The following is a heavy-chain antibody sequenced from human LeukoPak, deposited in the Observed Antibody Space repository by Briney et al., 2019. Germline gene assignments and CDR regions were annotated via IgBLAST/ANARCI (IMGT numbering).Heavy chain of an antibody. J-gene: IGHJ4*02. V-gene: IGHV4-39*01. CDR1: GGSIISSSYY. CDR2: IYYSGNA. CDR3: ARHWSQEYHGAGSYLY. Sequence: SETLSLTCTVSGGSIISSSYYWGWLRQPPGKGLEWLGSIYYSGNAYYNPSLKSRVSMSGDTSKNQFYLRVSSVTAADTAVYYCARHWSQEYHGAGSYLYWGQGTLVSVSS. D-gene: IGHD3-10*01.